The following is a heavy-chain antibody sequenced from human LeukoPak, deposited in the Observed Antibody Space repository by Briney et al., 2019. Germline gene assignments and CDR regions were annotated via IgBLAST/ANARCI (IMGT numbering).Heavy chain of an antibody. D-gene: IGHD3-10*01. CDR3: AREGRYYGSGSHRDGFDI. J-gene: IGHJ3*02. CDR2: IKWNGDST. V-gene: IGHV3-20*04. Sequence: GGSLRLSCAASGFIFDDYGMSWVRQAPGKGLEWVSGIKWNGDSTGYADSVKGRFTISRDNAKNSLYLQMNSLRAEDTAVYYCAREGRYYGSGSHRDGFDIWGQGTMVTVSS. CDR1: GFIFDDYG.